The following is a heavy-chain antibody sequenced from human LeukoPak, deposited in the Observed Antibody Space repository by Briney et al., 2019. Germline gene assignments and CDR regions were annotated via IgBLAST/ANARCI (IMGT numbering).Heavy chain of an antibody. CDR1: GYTFTGYY. CDR2: INPNSGGT. CDR3: ARGGVVVAADPFDP. J-gene: IGHJ5*02. Sequence: GASVKVSFKASGYTFTGYYMHWVRQAPGQGLEWMGWINPNSGGTNYAQKFQGRVTMTRDTSISTAYMELSRLRSDDTAVYYCARGGVVVAADPFDPWGQGTLVTVSS. D-gene: IGHD2-15*01. V-gene: IGHV1-2*02.